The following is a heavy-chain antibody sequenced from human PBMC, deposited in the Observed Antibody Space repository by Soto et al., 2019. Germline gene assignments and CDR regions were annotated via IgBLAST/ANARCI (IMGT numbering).Heavy chain of an antibody. CDR1: GFTFSSYA. CDR2: ISYDGSNK. J-gene: IGHJ6*02. D-gene: IGHD4-17*01. CDR3: ARDDDPPRDGDLAFSYYYGMDV. Sequence: QVQLVESGGGVVQPGRSLRLSCAASGFTFSSYAMHWVRQAPGKGLEWVAVISYDGSNKYYADSVKGRFTISRDNSKNTLYLQMNSLRAEDTAVYYCARDDDPPRDGDLAFSYYYGMDVWGQGTTVTVSS. V-gene: IGHV3-30-3*01.